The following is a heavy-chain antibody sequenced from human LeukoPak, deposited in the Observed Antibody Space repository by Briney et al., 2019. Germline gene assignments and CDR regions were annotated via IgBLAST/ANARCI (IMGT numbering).Heavy chain of an antibody. CDR2: LNPSGGT. V-gene: IGHV4-34*01. Sequence: PSETLSLTCAVYGGSFRGYFWSWIRQPPGKGLEWIGELNPSGGTNYNASLKSRITISVDTSKNQFSLNLASVTAADTAVYCCARIAFGGYIVAQDYWGQGTLVIVSS. J-gene: IGHJ4*02. CDR1: GGSFRGYF. CDR3: ARIAFGGYIVAQDY. D-gene: IGHD3-16*01.